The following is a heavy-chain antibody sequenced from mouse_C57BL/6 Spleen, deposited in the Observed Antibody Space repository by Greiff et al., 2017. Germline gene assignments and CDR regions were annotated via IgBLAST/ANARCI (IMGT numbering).Heavy chain of an antibody. Sequence: EVKLMEPGTVLARPGASVKMSCKTSGYTFTSYWMHWVKQRPGQGLEWIGAIYPGNSDTSYNQKFKGKAKLTAVTSASTAYMALSSLTNEDSAVYYCTTAYYDAMDYWGQGTSVTVSS. CDR1: GYTFTSYW. CDR3: TTAYYDAMDY. CDR2: IYPGNSDT. J-gene: IGHJ4*01. D-gene: IGHD3-1*01. V-gene: IGHV1-5*01.